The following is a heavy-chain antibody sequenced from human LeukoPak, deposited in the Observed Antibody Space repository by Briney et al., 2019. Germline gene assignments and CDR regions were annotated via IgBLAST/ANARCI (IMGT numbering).Heavy chain of an antibody. CDR3: ARAKKVLIAAAAYWGLDY. D-gene: IGHD6-13*01. CDR1: GGSFSGYY. Sequence: PSETLSLTCAVYGGSFSGYYWSWIRQPPGKGLEWIGEINHSGSTNYNPSLKSRVTISVDTSKNQFSLKLSSVTAADTAVYYCARAKKVLIAAAAYWGLDYWGQGTLVTVSS. J-gene: IGHJ4*02. CDR2: INHSGST. V-gene: IGHV4-34*01.